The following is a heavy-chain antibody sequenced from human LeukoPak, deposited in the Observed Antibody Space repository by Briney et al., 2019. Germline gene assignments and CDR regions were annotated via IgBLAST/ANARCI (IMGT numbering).Heavy chain of an antibody. V-gene: IGHV3-7*01. CDR1: GFTFSRYW. D-gene: IGHD3-10*01. Sequence: GGSLRLSCAASGFTFSRYWMNWVRQAPGKGLEWVANIKQDGSEKYYVDSVKGRFTISRDNAKNSLYLQMNSLRAEDTAVYYCARDGSTMVRGVIITSDAFDIWGQGTMVTVSS. CDR3: ARDGSTMVRGVIITSDAFDI. CDR2: IKQDGSEK. J-gene: IGHJ3*02.